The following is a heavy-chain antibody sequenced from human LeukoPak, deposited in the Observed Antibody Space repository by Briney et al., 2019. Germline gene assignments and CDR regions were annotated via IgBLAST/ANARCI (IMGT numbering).Heavy chain of an antibody. D-gene: IGHD6-13*01. CDR1: GYTFTGYY. J-gene: IGHJ4*02. CDR2: IIPIFGTA. V-gene: IGHV1-69*13. Sequence: GASVKVSCKASGYTFTGYYMHWVRQAPGQGLEWMGGIIPIFGTANYAQKFQGRVTITADESTSTAYMELSSLRSEDTAVYYCAKSIVGSSSWYPSFDYWGQGTLVTVSS. CDR3: AKSIVGSSSWYPSFDY.